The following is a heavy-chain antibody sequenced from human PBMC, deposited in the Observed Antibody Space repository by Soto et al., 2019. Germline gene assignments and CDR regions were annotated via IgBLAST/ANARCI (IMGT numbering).Heavy chain of an antibody. CDR2: MSPKTANT. CDR3: TGGPPNWGFDS. V-gene: IGHV1-8*01. Sequence: ASVKVSCKASGYTFTIYDIIWVRQTAGQGLEWMGWMSPKTANTGYAQKFQDRVTMTRSTSISTAYMELSSLTSEDTAVYYCTGGPPNWGFDSWGQGTPVTVSS. D-gene: IGHD7-27*01. J-gene: IGHJ5*01. CDR1: GYTFTIYD.